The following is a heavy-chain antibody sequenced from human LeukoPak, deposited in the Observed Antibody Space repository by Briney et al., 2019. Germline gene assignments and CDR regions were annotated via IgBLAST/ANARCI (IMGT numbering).Heavy chain of an antibody. D-gene: IGHD6-13*01. CDR1: GVTFSSYA. CDR3: AKGEGSSWYVFAC. J-gene: IGHJ4*02. V-gene: IGHV3-23*01. CDR2: ITGNGDTT. Sequence: GGSLRLSCAASGVTFSSYAMNWVRQAPGKGLEWVSVITGNGDTTYYADSVKGRFTISRDNSKNTMYLQMNSLRAEDTAVHYCAKGEGSSWYVFACWGQGTLVTVSS.